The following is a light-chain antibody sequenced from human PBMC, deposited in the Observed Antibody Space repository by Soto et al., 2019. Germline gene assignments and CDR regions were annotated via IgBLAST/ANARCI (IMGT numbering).Light chain of an antibody. V-gene: IGKV3-11*01. CDR3: QQRSTWIFT. CDR1: QRLSSF. Sequence: ELVLTQSPATLSLSPGDTATLSCRASQRLSSFLAWYQQKPGQAPRLLIYDASKRAAGIPARFSGSGSGTDFTHTISSLEPEDFAVYYCQQRSTWIFTFGPGTKVDIK. CDR2: DAS. J-gene: IGKJ3*01.